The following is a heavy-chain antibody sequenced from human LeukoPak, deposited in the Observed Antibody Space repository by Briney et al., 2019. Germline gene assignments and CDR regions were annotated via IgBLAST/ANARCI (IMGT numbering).Heavy chain of an antibody. CDR2: IYYSGST. CDR3: ARESHDYGDYFRGWFDP. D-gene: IGHD4-17*01. J-gene: IGHJ5*02. Sequence: SETLSLTCTVSGGSISSYYWSWIRQPPGKGLEWIGYIYYSGSTNYNPSLKSRVTISVDTSKNQFSLKLSSVTAADTAVYYCARESHDYGDYFRGWFDPWGQGTLVTVSS. V-gene: IGHV4-59*01. CDR1: GGSISSYY.